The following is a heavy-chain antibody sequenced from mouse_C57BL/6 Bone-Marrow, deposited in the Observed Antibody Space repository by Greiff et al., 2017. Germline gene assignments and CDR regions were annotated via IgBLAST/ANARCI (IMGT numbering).Heavy chain of an antibody. CDR3: TTRYGDDDPRGFAY. CDR2: IDPENGDT. D-gene: IGHD2-2*01. J-gene: IGHJ3*01. CDR1: GFNIKDDY. V-gene: IGHV14-4*01. Sequence: VQLQQSGAELVRPGASVKLSCTASGFNIKDDYMHWVKQRPEQGLEWIGWIDPENGDTEYASKFQGKATITADTSSNTAYLQLSSLTSEDSAVYYCTTRYGDDDPRGFAYWGQGTLVTVSA.